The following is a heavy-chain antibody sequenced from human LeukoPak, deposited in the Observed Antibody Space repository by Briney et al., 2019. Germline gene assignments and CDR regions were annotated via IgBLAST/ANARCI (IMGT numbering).Heavy chain of an antibody. V-gene: IGHV3-11*06. J-gene: IGHJ4*02. CDR3: ARGGTGAFDY. CDR2: ISSRSTYI. D-gene: IGHD2-8*02. Sequence: GGSLRLACTASGFSFSDYYVSWIRQAPGKGLEWISYISSRSTYISDADSVKGRFTISRDNAKNLLFLQMNSLRVEDTALYYCARGGTGAFDYWGQGILVTVSS. CDR1: GFSFSDYY.